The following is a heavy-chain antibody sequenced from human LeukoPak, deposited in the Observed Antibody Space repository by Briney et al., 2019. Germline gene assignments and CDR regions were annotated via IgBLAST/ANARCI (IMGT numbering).Heavy chain of an antibody. CDR2: ISSDTNTI. Sequence: GGSLRLSCAASGFTFSSYDIHWVRQAPGKGLEWVSYISSDTNTIYYADSVRGRFTISRDNAKMSLYLQMNSLRADDTAVYYCVRDQRSYYYNYWGQGTLVTVSS. CDR3: VRDQRSYYYNY. J-gene: IGHJ4*02. V-gene: IGHV3-48*04. CDR1: GFTFSSYD. D-gene: IGHD3-10*01.